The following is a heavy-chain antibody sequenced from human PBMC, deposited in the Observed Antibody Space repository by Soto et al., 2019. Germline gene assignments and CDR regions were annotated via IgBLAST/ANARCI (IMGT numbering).Heavy chain of an antibody. CDR1: GFTFSSYG. D-gene: IGHD1-26*01. CDR3: AKDGVGATTTSFFYYYGMDV. CDR2: ISYDGSNK. Sequence: GGSLRLSCAASGFTFSSYGMHWVRQAPGKGLEWVAVISYDGSNKYYADSVKGRFTISRDNSKNTLYLQMNSLRAEDTAVYYCAKDGVGATTTSFFYYYGMDVWGQGTTVTVSS. J-gene: IGHJ6*02. V-gene: IGHV3-30*18.